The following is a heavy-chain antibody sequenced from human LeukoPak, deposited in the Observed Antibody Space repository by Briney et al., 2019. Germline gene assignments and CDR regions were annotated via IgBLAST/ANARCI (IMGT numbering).Heavy chain of an antibody. CDR1: GYTFTGYY. D-gene: IGHD1-1*01. CDR3: ARGQLWFDP. J-gene: IGHJ5*02. V-gene: IGHV1-8*02. CDR2: MNPNSGNT. Sequence: ASVKVSCKASGYTFTGYYMHWVRQATGQGLEWMGWMNPNSGNTGYAQKFQGRVTMATNTSINTAYMELTRLTSDDTAIYYCARGQLWFDPWGQGTLVTVSS.